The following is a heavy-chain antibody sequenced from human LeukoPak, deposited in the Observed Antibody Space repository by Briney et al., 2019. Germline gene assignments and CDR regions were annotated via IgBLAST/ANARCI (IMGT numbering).Heavy chain of an antibody. CDR3: ARAVIH. J-gene: IGHJ4*02. Sequence: SETLSLTCTVSGYSISSGYYWGWIRQPPGKELEWIGSINHSGSTYYNPSLKSRVTISVDTSKNQFSLKLSSVTAADTAVYYCARAVIHWGQGTLVTVSS. V-gene: IGHV4-38-2*02. CDR1: GYSISSGYY. CDR2: INHSGST.